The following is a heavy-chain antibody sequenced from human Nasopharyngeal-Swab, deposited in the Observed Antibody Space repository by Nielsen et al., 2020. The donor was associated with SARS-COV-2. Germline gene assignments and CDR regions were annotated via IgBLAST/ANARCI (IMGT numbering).Heavy chain of an antibody. J-gene: IGHJ3*02. CDR2: MNPNSGNT. Sequence: WVRQAPGQRLEWMGWMNPNSGNTGYAQKFQGRVTMTRNTSISTAYMELSSLRSEDTAVYYCARGRYYDSSGYYRLPFDIWGQGTMVTVSS. D-gene: IGHD3-22*01. CDR3: ARGRYYDSSGYYRLPFDI. V-gene: IGHV1-8*01.